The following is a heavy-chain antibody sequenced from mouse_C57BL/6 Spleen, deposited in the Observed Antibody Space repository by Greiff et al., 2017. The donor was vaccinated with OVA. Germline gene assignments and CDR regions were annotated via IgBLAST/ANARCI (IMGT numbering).Heavy chain of an antibody. CDR3: AIGGGSSYAMDY. CDR2: IYPGDGDT. V-gene: IGHV1-80*01. J-gene: IGHJ4*01. CDR1: GYAFSSYW. D-gene: IGHD1-1*01. Sequence: VQLQQSGAELVKPGASVKISCKASGYAFSSYWMNWVKQRPGKGLEWIGQIYPGDGDTNYHGKFKGKATLTADKSSSTAYMQLSSLTSEDSAVYFCAIGGGSSYAMDYWGQGTSVTVSS.